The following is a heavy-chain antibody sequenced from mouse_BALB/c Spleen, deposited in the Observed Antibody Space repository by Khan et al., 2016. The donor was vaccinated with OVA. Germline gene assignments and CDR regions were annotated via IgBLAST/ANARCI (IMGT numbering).Heavy chain of an antibody. CDR3: ARGDGYYLYFAY. CDR1: GYTFSDYY. J-gene: IGHJ3*01. V-gene: IGHV5-4*02. D-gene: IGHD2-3*01. Sequence: EVELVESGGGLVKPGGSLKLSCAASGYTFSDYYMYWVRQTPEKRLEWVATISDGGSYTYYPDSVKGRFTITRDNSKNNLYLQMNSLKSEDTAMYYCARGDGYYLYFAYWGQGKLVTVSA. CDR2: ISDGGSYT.